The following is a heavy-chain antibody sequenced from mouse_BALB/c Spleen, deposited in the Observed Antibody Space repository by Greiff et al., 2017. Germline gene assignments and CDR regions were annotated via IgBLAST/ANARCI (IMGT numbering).Heavy chain of an antibody. CDR3: ARGGYGSMVAY. D-gene: IGHD1-1*01. CDR1: GYSITSGYY. J-gene: IGHJ3*01. Sequence: EVKLMESGPGLVKPSQSLSLTCSVTGYSITSGYYWNWIRQFPGNKLEWMGYISYDGSNNYNPSLKNRISITRDTSKNQFFLKLNSVTTEDTATYYCARGGYGSMVAYWGEGTLVTVSA. CDR2: ISYDGSN. V-gene: IGHV3-6*02.